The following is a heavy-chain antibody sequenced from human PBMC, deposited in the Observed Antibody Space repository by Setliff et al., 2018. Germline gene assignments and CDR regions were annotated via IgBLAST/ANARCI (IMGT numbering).Heavy chain of an antibody. V-gene: IGHV4-38-2*02. CDR1: GDSISSTYH. CDR3: ARGRVDSGSYNDLGYFDD. D-gene: IGHD1-26*01. Sequence: PSETLSLTCNVSGDSISSTYHWGWIRQSPGKGLEWIGTIYHSGNTYYNPSLNSRLTISVDTSKNQFSLKLSSVTAADTAMYFCARGRVDSGSYNDLGYFDDWGKGTLVTVSS. CDR2: IYHSGNT. J-gene: IGHJ4*02.